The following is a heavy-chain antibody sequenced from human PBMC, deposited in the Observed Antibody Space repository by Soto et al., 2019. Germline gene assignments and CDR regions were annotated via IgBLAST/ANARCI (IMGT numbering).Heavy chain of an antibody. J-gene: IGHJ5*02. V-gene: IGHV4-31*03. CDR1: GGSISSGGYY. CDR2: IYYSGST. Sequence: SETLSLTCTVSGGSISSGGYYWSWIRQHPGKGLEWIGYIYYSGSTYYNPSLKSRVTISVDTSKNQFSLKLSSVTAADTAVYYCARVFRHFDWLSRCDPWGQGTLVTVSS. CDR3: ARVFRHFDWLSRCDP. D-gene: IGHD3-9*01.